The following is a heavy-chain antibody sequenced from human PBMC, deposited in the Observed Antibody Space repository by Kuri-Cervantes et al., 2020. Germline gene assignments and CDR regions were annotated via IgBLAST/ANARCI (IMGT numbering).Heavy chain of an antibody. Sequence: SETLSLTCSVSGGSISSSSYYWGWIRQPPGKGLRGIGSIYYSASNYYNPSLKSRVTISVDTSKNQLSLKLHPVTAADTAFYYCGTFSYHSSGRNYYFDQLGQGTLVTVSS. V-gene: IGHV4-39*07. CDR2: IYYSASN. CDR3: GTFSYHSSGRNYYFDQ. CDR1: GGSISSSSYY. D-gene: IGHD6-19*01. J-gene: IGHJ4*02.